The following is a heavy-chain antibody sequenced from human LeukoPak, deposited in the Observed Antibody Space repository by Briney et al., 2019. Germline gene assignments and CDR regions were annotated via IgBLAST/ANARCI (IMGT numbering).Heavy chain of an antibody. CDR2: IKQDGSEK. J-gene: IGHJ4*02. CDR3: ARSLIVVVITQSFDY. V-gene: IGHV3-7*01. Sequence: GGSLRLSCAASGFIFSSYWMSWVRQAPGKGLEWVANIKQDGSEKYYVDSVKGRFTISRDNAKNSLYLQMNSLRAEDTAVYYCARSLIVVVITQSFDYWGQGTLVTVSS. D-gene: IGHD3-22*01. CDR1: GFIFSSYW.